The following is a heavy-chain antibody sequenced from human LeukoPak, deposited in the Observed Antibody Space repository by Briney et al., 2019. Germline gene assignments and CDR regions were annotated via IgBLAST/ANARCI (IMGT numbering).Heavy chain of an antibody. CDR1: GYTFTSYG. CDR3: AREVDKTYYYGSGSYYRSWYFDL. Sequence: ASVKVSRKASGYTFTSYGISWVRQAPGQGLEWMGWISAYNGNTNYAQKLQGRVTMTTDTSTSTAYMELRSLRSDDTAVYYCAREVDKTYYYGSGSYYRSWYFDLWGRGTLVTVSS. J-gene: IGHJ2*01. CDR2: ISAYNGNT. V-gene: IGHV1-18*01. D-gene: IGHD3-10*01.